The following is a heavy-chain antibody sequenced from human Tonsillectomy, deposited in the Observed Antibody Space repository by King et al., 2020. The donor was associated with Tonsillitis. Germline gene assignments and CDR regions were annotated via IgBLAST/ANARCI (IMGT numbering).Heavy chain of an antibody. CDR3: ARGRSGDPHFHY. CDR2: IIPIFDAA. CDR1: GDTFSTYT. D-gene: IGHD2-21*02. J-gene: IGHJ4*02. Sequence: VQLVESGAEVRKPGSSVTVSCKASGDTFSTYTINWVRQAPGQGLEWMGGIIPIFDAANYAQKFQGRVTITADESTSTVYMEVSSLRSDDTAIYYCARGRSGDPHFHYWGQGTLVTVSS. V-gene: IGHV1-69*01.